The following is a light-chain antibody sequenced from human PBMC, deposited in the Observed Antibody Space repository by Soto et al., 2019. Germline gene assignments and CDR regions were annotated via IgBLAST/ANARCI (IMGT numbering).Light chain of an antibody. CDR1: SSDIGAYNY. J-gene: IGLJ3*02. CDR3: SSYTTSLTLV. CDR2: GLT. Sequence: QSALTQPASVSGSPGQSITISCTGTSSDIGAYNYVSWYQQHPGKAPKLLIYGLTNRPSGASNRFSGSKSGNTASLTISGLQAEDDADYYCSSYTTSLTLVFGGGTKLTVL. V-gene: IGLV2-14*01.